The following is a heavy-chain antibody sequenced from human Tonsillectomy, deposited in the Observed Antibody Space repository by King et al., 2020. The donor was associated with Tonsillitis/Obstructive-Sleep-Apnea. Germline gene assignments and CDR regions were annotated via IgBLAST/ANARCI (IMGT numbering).Heavy chain of an antibody. Sequence: QLQESCPGLVKPSETLSLTCSVSGGSISSSSYYWGWIRPPPGKGLEWIVRIYYSGTTYYNPSLRMRGTISVDTSKNQFSLKLSSVTAADTAVYYCARPNTVTNGYYFDYWGQGTLVTVSS. J-gene: IGHJ4*02. CDR2: IYYSGTT. CDR1: GGSISSSSYY. CDR3: ARPNTVTNGYYFDY. D-gene: IGHD4-11*01. V-gene: IGHV4-39*01.